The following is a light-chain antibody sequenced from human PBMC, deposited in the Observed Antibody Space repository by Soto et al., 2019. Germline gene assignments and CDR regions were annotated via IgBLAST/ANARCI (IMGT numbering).Light chain of an antibody. CDR1: QSVSSTQSY. CDR2: GAS. V-gene: IGKV3-20*01. Sequence: EIVLTQSPGTLSLSPGERATLSCRASQSVSSTQSYLAWYQQKPGQAPRLLIYGASSRASGVPDRFSGGGSGTDFTLTISRLEPGDFAVYFCQRYLSSPWTFGQGTKVDI. J-gene: IGKJ1*01. CDR3: QRYLSSPWT.